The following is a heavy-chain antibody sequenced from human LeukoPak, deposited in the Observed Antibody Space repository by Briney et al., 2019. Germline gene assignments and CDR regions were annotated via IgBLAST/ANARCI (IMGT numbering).Heavy chain of an antibody. J-gene: IGHJ5*02. D-gene: IGHD6-19*01. CDR1: GFTFSSYA. CDR2: ISYDGSNK. V-gene: IGHV3-30*04. Sequence: GGSLRLSCAASGFTFSSYAMHWVRQAPGKGLEWVAVISYDGSNKYYADSVKGRFTISRDNSKNTLYLQMNSLGAEDTAVYYCARDPPYSSGWYFWFDPWGQGTLVTVSS. CDR3: ARDPPYSSGWYFWFDP.